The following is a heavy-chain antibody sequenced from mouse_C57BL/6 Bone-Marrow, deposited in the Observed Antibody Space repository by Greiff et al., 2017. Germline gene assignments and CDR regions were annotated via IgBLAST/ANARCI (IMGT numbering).Heavy chain of an antibody. D-gene: IGHD2-2*01. CDR3: ARQGLWLRHDY. Sequence: EVKLMESGGDLVKPGGSLKLSCAASGFTFSSYGMSWVRQTPDKRLEWVATISSGGSYTYYPDSVKGRFTISRDNAKNTLYLQMSSLKSEDTAMYYCARQGLWLRHDYWGQGTTLTVSS. CDR1: GFTFSSYG. V-gene: IGHV5-6*01. CDR2: ISSGGSYT. J-gene: IGHJ2*01.